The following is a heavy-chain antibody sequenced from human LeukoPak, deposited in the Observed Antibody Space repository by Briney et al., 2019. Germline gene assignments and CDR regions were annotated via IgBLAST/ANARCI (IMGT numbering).Heavy chain of an antibody. CDR3: AKGHVSYYYYGMDV. Sequence: GASLRLSCAASGFTFSSYAMSWVRQAPGKGLEWVSAISGSGGSTYYADYVKGRFTISRDNSKNTLYLRMNSLRAEDTAVYYCAKGHVSYYYYGMDVWGQGTTVTVSS. J-gene: IGHJ6*02. CDR1: GFTFSSYA. V-gene: IGHV3-23*01. CDR2: ISGSGGST. D-gene: IGHD3-16*01.